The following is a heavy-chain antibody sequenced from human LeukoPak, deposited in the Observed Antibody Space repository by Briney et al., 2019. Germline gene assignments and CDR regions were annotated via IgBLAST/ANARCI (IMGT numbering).Heavy chain of an antibody. Sequence: GGYLRLSCAASGFTFADYAMHRVRLAPGKGLEWVSGISWNSGSIGYADSVKGRFTISRDNAKNSLYLQMNSLRAEDTALYYCAKDILLQRDYDSSGYYDYWGQGTLVTVSS. J-gene: IGHJ4*02. CDR2: ISWNSGSI. CDR3: AKDILLQRDYDSSGYYDY. V-gene: IGHV3-9*01. CDR1: GFTFADYA. D-gene: IGHD3-22*01.